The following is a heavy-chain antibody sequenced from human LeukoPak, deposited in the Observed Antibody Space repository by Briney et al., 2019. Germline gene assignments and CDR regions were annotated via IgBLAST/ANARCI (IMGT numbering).Heavy chain of an antibody. CDR3: VRAYYYDSSGYYV. V-gene: IGHV3-66*01. CDR2: IYSGGST. J-gene: IGHJ4*02. CDR1: GESFSDYY. Sequence: QPSETLSLTCAVYGESFSDYYWSWVRQAPGKGLEWVSVIYSGGSTYYADSVKGRFTISRDNSKNTLYLQMNSLRAEDTAVYYCVRAYYYDSSGYYVWGQGTLVTVSS. D-gene: IGHD3-22*01.